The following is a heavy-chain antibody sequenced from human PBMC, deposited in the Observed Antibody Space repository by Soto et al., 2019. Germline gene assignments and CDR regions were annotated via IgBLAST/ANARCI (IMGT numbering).Heavy chain of an antibody. CDR2: MYYSGST. CDR3: ARLNGWSRYNWFDP. V-gene: IGHV4-39*01. CDR1: GRTFSINADF. D-gene: IGHD6-19*01. J-gene: IGHJ5*02. Sequence: SETLSLTCTVSGRTFSINADFWYLAWIRQPPGKGLEWIGSMYYSGSTYQNPSLKSRVTISVDTSKNQFSLKLSSVTAADTAVYYCARLNGWSRYNWFDPWGQGTLVTVSS.